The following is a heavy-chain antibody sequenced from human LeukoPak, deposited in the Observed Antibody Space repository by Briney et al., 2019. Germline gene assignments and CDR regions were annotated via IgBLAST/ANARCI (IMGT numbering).Heavy chain of an antibody. CDR1: GFTFSSYA. D-gene: IGHD3-10*01. CDR2: ISGSGGST. V-gene: IGHV3-23*01. J-gene: IGHJ4*02. Sequence: PGGSLRLSCAASGFTFSSYAMSWVRQAPGKGLEWVSAISGSGGSTYYADSVKGRFTISRDNAKNSLYLQMNSLRAEDTAVYYCARDLGITMPAFDYWGQGTLVTVSS. CDR3: ARDLGITMPAFDY.